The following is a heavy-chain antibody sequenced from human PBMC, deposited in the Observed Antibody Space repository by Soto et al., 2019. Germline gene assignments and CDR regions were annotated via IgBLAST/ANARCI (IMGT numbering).Heavy chain of an antibody. D-gene: IGHD2-21*01. CDR2: IKQDASEK. J-gene: IGHJ5*02. CDR1: GFSISSYW. CDR3: ARSLSAIPGES. Sequence: EVQLVESGGGLVQSGGSLRLSCAATGFSISSYWMSWVRQGPGKGPEWVANIKQDASEKYYVDSVKGRFTISRDNAENSLYLQMTSLRAEDTAVYHCARSLSAIPGESWGQGTLVTVSS. V-gene: IGHV3-7*05.